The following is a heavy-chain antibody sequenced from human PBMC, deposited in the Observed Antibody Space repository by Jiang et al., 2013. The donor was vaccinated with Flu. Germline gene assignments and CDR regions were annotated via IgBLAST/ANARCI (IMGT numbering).Heavy chain of an antibody. CDR2: IYYSGST. V-gene: IGHV4-59*01. Sequence: SGGSISSYYWSWIRQPPGKGLEWIGYIYYSGSTNYNPSLKSRVTISVDTSKNQFSLKLSSVTAADTAVYYCAKYSSFPPAGFDIWGQGTMVTVSS. D-gene: IGHD6-6*01. CDR3: AKYSSFPPAGFDI. J-gene: IGHJ3*02. CDR1: GGSISSYY.